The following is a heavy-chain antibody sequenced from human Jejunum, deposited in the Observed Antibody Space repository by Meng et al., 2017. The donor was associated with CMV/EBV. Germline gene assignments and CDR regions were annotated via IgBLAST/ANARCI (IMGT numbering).Heavy chain of an antibody. Sequence: TSASTFTNSFLHWVRQAPRQGLEWITRIDPSGDSPTYAEKLQGRVTVTRDTSTNTVYLDLTSLTSEDTAVYYCTRDKPGEDKWDWGQGTLVTVSS. CDR1: ASTFTNSF. J-gene: IGHJ4*02. V-gene: IGHV1-46*04. CDR3: TRDKPGEDKWD. D-gene: IGHD1-26*01. CDR2: IDPSGDSP.